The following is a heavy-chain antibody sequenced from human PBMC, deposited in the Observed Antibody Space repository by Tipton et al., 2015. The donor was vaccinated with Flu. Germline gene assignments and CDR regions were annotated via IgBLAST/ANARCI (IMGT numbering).Heavy chain of an antibody. CDR1: GDSISSGGAY. J-gene: IGHJ4*02. CDR3: ARHTGDSVRGVIDY. V-gene: IGHV4-31*03. D-gene: IGHD3-10*02. CDR2: IYYSGSA. Sequence: TLSLTCTVSGDSISSGGAYWSWIRQHPGKGLEWIGSIYYSGSAYYNPSLQSRVSISVDTSKNQFSLKLKFVTAADTAVYYCARHTGDSVRGVIDYWGQGTLVTVSS.